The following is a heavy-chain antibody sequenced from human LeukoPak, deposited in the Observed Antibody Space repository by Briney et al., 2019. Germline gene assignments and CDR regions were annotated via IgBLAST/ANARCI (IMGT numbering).Heavy chain of an antibody. Sequence: GGSLRLSCAASGFIFSVYSMNWVRQAPGKGLEWVSSISSTSAYIYYANSVKGRFTISRDNAKNSLYLQMNSLRAEDTAVYYCARDNPPYYYDSSGYSPYFDYWGQGTLVTVSS. D-gene: IGHD3-22*01. CDR1: GFIFSVYS. CDR3: ARDNPPYYYDSSGYSPYFDY. J-gene: IGHJ4*02. V-gene: IGHV3-21*01. CDR2: ISSTSAYI.